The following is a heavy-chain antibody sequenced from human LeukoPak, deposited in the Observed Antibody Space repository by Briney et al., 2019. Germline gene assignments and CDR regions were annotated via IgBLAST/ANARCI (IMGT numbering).Heavy chain of an antibody. Sequence: GGSLRRSCAASGFTFSSYAMSWVRQAPGKWLEWVSAISGSGGSTYYADSVKGRFTISRDNSKNTLYLQMNSLRAEDTAVYYCAKEQVRIVATGGYFDYWGQGTLVTVSS. CDR1: GFTFSSYA. V-gene: IGHV3-23*01. CDR2: ISGSGGST. J-gene: IGHJ4*02. D-gene: IGHD5-12*01. CDR3: AKEQVRIVATGGYFDY.